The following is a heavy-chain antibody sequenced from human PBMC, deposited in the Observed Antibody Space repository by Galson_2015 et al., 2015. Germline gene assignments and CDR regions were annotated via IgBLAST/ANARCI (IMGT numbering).Heavy chain of an antibody. J-gene: IGHJ4*02. CDR1: GFTFSNAW. CDR2: IRSKAYGGTT. Sequence: SLRLSCAASGFTFSNAWMSWVRQAPGKGLEWVGFIRSKAYGGTTEYAASVKGRFTISRDDSKSIAYLQMNSLKTEDTAVYYCTRAHSSGWFDHYFDYWGQGTLVTVSS. D-gene: IGHD6-19*01. CDR3: TRAHSSGWFDHYFDY. V-gene: IGHV3-49*04.